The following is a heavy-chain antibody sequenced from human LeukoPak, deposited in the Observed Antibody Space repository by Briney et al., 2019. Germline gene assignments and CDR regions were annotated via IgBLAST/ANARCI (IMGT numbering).Heavy chain of an antibody. CDR2: ITASGHII. CDR1: GFIFSTYA. CDR3: AKDAFNYFWYFDL. D-gene: IGHD1-1*01. Sequence: PGGSLRLSCAGSGFIFSTYAMTWVRQAPGKGLEWVSGITASGHIINYADSVKGRFTISRDNSKNTLYLQMSSLRAEDTAVYYCAKDAFNYFWYFDLWGRGTLVTVSS. V-gene: IGHV3-23*01. J-gene: IGHJ2*01.